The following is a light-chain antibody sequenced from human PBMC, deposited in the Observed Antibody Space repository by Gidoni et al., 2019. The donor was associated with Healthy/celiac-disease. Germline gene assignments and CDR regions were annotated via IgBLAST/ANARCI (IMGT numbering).Light chain of an antibody. CDR2: DAS. Sequence: DIQMTQSPSSLSASVGDRVTITCRASQSISSYLNWYQQKPGKAPKLLIYDASSWQSGVPARFSGSGSGTDFTLTISSLQPEDFATYYCQQSYSTPITFGQGTRLEIK. J-gene: IGKJ5*01. V-gene: IGKV1-39*01. CDR3: QQSYSTPIT. CDR1: QSISSY.